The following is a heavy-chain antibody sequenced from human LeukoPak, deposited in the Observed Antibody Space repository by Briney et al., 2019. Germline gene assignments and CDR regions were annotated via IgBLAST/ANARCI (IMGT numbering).Heavy chain of an antibody. Sequence: PGGSLRLSCSASGFAFSSYTMHWVRQAPGKGLEFVSGISSNGGTTSYTDSVKGRFTISRDNSKNTLHLQMSSLRGEDTAVYYCVKRNEYNYDNWGQGILVTASS. CDR3: VKRNEYNYDN. CDR2: ISSNGGTT. V-gene: IGHV3-64D*09. CDR1: GFAFSSYT. D-gene: IGHD1-1*01. J-gene: IGHJ4*02.